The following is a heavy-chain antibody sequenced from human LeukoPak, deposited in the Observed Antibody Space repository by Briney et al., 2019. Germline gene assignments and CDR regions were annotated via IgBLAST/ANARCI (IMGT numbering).Heavy chain of an antibody. D-gene: IGHD1-26*01. CDR1: GFTFNNYN. J-gene: IGHJ6*03. CDR2: ITSSCTYI. V-gene: IGHV3-21*01. Sequence: GGSLRLSCAASGFTFNNYNMNWVRQSRGKALEWVSSITSSCTYIFYADSVKGRFTISRDNAKNSLYLQMNRLGPEDTAVYYCARDPYSGTYGNYYYYYMDVWGKGTTVTVSS. CDR3: ARDPYSGTYGNYYYYYMDV.